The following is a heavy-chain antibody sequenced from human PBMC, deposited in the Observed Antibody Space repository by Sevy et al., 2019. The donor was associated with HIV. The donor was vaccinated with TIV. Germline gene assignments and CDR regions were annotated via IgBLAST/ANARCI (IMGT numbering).Heavy chain of an antibody. CDR3: ATAPGYYDSAPFDY. J-gene: IGHJ4*02. CDR1: GFTFNNAW. Sequence: GGSLRLSCAVSGFTFNNAWMNWVRQAPGTGLQWVGLIKSKFDGETTDYAAPVKGRFTISRDDSKNTLFLQMNSLKIEDTGVYYCATAPGYYDSAPFDYWGPGTLVTVSS. V-gene: IGHV3-15*01. CDR2: IKSKFDGETT. D-gene: IGHD3-22*01.